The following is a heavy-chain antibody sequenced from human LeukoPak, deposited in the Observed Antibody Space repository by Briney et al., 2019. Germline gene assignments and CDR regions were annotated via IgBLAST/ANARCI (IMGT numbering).Heavy chain of an antibody. Sequence: GGSLSLSWAASGFTFSSYALHWVRQAPGEGLEWVAVISYDGSNKYYADSVKGRFTISRDNSKNTLYLQMNSLRAEDTAVYYCARERDSDGDYESYFDYWGQGTLVTVSS. CDR2: ISYDGSNK. CDR3: ARERDSDGDYESYFDY. V-gene: IGHV3-30*04. CDR1: GFTFSSYA. J-gene: IGHJ4*02. D-gene: IGHD4-17*01.